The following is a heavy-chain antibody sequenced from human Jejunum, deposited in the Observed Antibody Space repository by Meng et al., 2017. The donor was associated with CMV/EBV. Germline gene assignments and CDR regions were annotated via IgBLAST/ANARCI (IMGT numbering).Heavy chain of an antibody. D-gene: IGHD4-23*01. J-gene: IGHJ4*02. V-gene: IGHV4-59*01. CDR1: GCSISSYY. CDR3: ARATGFQLRNFDY. CDR2: IYYSGST. Sequence: VSGCSISSYYWSSIRQPPGKGLEWIGYIYYSGSTNYNPSLKSRVTISVDTSKNQFSLRLSSVTAADTAVYYCARATGFQLRNFDYWGQGTLVTVSS.